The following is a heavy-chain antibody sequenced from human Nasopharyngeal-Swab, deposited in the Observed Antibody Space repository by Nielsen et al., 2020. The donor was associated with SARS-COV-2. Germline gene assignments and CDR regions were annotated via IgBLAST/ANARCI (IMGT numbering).Heavy chain of an antibody. V-gene: IGHV1-2*02. J-gene: IGHJ6*02. CDR3: ARSITMVRGVPKPSYGMDV. CDR1: GYTFIGYY. CDR2: INPNSGGT. Sequence: ASVKVSCKASGYTFIGYYIHWVRQAPGQGLEWMGWINPNSGGTNYAQKFQGRVTMTRDTSISTAYMELSRLRSDDTAVYYCARSITMVRGVPKPSYGMDVWGQGTTVTVSS. D-gene: IGHD3-10*01.